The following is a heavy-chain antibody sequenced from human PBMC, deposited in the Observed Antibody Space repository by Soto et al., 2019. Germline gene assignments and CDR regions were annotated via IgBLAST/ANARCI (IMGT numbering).Heavy chain of an antibody. CDR3: AKYGVGPTMTGAPRRYYFDY. CDR1: GGSISSGGYS. D-gene: IGHD1-26*01. CDR2: IYHSGST. Sequence: PSETLSLTCAVSGGSISSGGYSWSWIRQPPGKGLEWIGYIYHSGSTYYNPSLKSRVTMSVDTSNYHFSLRLSSVTAADTAVYYCAKYGVGPTMTGAPRRYYFDYWGQGTLVTVSS. V-gene: IGHV4-30-2*01. J-gene: IGHJ4*02.